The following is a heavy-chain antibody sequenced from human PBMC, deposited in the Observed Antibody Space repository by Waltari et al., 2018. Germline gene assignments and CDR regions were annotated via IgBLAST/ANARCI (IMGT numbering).Heavy chain of an antibody. CDR3: ARSRGPYNWFDP. CDR2: IYYRCST. J-gene: IGHJ5*02. Sequence: QLQLQESGPGLVKPSETLSLTCTVSGGSISSSSYYWGWIRQPPGKGLECIGSIYYRCSTYYNPSLKMRVTISVDTSKNQFSLKLSSVTAADTAVYYCARSRGPYNWFDPWGQGTLVTVSS. V-gene: IGHV4-39*01. CDR1: GGSISSSSYY.